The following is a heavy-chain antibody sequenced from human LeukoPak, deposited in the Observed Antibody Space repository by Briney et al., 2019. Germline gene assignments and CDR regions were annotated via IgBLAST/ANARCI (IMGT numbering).Heavy chain of an antibody. D-gene: IGHD3-22*01. CDR2: ISSSSGYI. V-gene: IGHV3-21*06. CDR1: GFTFSSYS. CDR3: ARGTLPDYFDSLDDAFDI. J-gene: IGHJ3*02. Sequence: GGSLRLSCAASGFTFSSYSMNWVRQAPGQGLEWVSSISSSSGYIYYADSVKGRFTISRDNAKNSLYLQMNSLRAEDTAVYYCARGTLPDYFDSLDDAFDIWGQGTMVTVSS.